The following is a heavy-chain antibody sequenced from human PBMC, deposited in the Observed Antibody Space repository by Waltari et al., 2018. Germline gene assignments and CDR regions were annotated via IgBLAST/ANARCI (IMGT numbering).Heavy chain of an antibody. J-gene: IGHJ6*03. Sequence: QVQLQESGPGLVKPSETLSLTCTVSGGSISSYYWSWIRKPAGKGLEWIGRIYTSGSTNYNPSLKSRVTMSVDTSKNQFSLKLSPVTAADTAVYYCARAAAGTGGNYYYYYYMDVWGKGTTVTVSS. CDR1: GGSISSYY. CDR2: IYTSGST. V-gene: IGHV4-4*07. D-gene: IGHD6-13*01. CDR3: ARAAAGTGGNYYYYYYMDV.